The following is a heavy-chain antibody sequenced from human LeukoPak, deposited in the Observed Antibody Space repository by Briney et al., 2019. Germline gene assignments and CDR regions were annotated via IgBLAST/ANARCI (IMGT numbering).Heavy chain of an antibody. J-gene: IGHJ4*02. D-gene: IGHD1-26*01. Sequence: ASVKVSCKASGYTFTGYYMHWVRQAPGQGLEWMGRINPNNGATNYAQKLQGRVTITGDTSISIAYMELSSLRSDDTAVYYCTRESGSYHGNDYWGQGTLVTVSS. CDR2: INPNNGAT. CDR1: GYTFTGYY. V-gene: IGHV1-2*06. CDR3: TRESGSYHGNDY.